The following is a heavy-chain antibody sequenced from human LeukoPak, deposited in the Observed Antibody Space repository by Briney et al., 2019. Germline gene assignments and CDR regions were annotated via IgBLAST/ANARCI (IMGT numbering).Heavy chain of an antibody. Sequence: GGSLRLSCAASGFTVTTDHMSWVRQAPGKGLEWVSIIYSDGGTYHADSVKGRFTISRDNSKNTVHLQMNSLSVEDTAVYYCARVWELSFDYWGRGTLVTVSS. D-gene: IGHD1-26*01. CDR1: GFTVTTDH. CDR3: ARVWELSFDY. V-gene: IGHV3-53*01. J-gene: IGHJ4*02. CDR2: IYSDGGT.